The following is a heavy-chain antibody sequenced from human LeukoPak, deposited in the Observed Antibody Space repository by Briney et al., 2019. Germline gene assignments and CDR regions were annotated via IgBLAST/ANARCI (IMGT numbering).Heavy chain of an antibody. Sequence: GGSLRLSCAASGFTFSTYGMNWVRQAPGKGLEWVSLISTSGGSTYYTDSVKGRFTISRDNSKNTLYLQMNGLRVEDTAVYYCARARGAAAGTWYFDYWGQGTLSPSPQ. D-gene: IGHD6-13*01. J-gene: IGHJ4*02. CDR2: ISTSGGST. CDR3: ARARGAAAGTWYFDY. CDR1: GFTFSTYG. V-gene: IGHV3-23*01.